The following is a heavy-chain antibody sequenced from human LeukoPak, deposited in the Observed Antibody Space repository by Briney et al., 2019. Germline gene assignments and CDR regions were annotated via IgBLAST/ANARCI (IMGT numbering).Heavy chain of an antibody. D-gene: IGHD5/OR15-5a*01. CDR1: GGSISSYY. V-gene: IGHV4-4*07. CDR3: ARGLDWYFDL. Sequence: SETLSLICTVSGGSISSYYWSWIRQPAGKGLEWIGRFYASGTTNYNPSLKSRVTMSVDRSKNQFSLKLSSVTAADTAVYYCARGLDWYFDLWGRGTLVTVSS. CDR2: FYASGTT. J-gene: IGHJ2*01.